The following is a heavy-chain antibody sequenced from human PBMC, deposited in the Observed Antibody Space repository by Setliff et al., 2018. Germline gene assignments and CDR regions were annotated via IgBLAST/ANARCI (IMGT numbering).Heavy chain of an antibody. D-gene: IGHD3-10*01. CDR2: LHYTGST. CDR1: GDSISSSDFY. J-gene: IGHJ4*02. Sequence: SETLSLTCTVPGDSISSSDFYWGWIRQPPGKGLEWIGSLHYTGSTFYNPSLKSRATVIVHTSKKQFSLKLKSMTAADAGVYYCARHVLYGSGSYGLNYWSQGTLVTVSS. V-gene: IGHV4-39*01. CDR3: ARHVLYGSGSYGLNY.